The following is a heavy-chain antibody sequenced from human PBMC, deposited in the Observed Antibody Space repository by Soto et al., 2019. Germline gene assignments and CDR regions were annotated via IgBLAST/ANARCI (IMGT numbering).Heavy chain of an antibody. Sequence: SETLSLTCTVSGGSIYSYYWSWIRPPPGKGLEWIGYVYFSGTTNYNPSLKSRVTISVDMSKNQFSLKLSSVTAADTAVYYCARGHNYGYSTFDMWGQGTMVTVSS. CDR2: VYFSGTT. CDR1: GGSIYSYY. CDR3: ARGHNYGYSTFDM. D-gene: IGHD5-18*01. V-gene: IGHV4-59*01. J-gene: IGHJ3*02.